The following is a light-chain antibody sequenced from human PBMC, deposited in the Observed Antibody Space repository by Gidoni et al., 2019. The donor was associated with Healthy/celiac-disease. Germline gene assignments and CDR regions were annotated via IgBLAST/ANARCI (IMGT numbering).Light chain of an antibody. J-gene: IGLJ3*02. CDR3: SSYTSSSTLPV. CDR2: EVS. V-gene: IGLV2-14*01. Sequence: QSALTQPASVSRSPGQSITISCTGTSSDVGGYNYVSWYQQHPGKAPKLMIYEVSNRPSGVSNRFSGSKSGNTASLTISGLQAEDEADYYCSSYTSSSTLPVFGGGTKLTVL. CDR1: SSDVGGYNY.